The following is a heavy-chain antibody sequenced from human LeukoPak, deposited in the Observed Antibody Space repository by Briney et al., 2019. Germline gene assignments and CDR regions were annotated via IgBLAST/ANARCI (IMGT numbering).Heavy chain of an antibody. CDR3: ARPYYYDSSGYYTPPLDY. V-gene: IGHV3-21*01. CDR1: GFTFSSYS. CDR2: ISSSSSYI. Sequence: SGGSLRLSCAASGFTFSSYSMNWVRQAPGKGLEWVSSISSSSSYIYYADLVKGRFTISRDNAKNSLYLQMNSLRAGDTAVYYCARPYYYDSSGYYTPPLDYWGQGTLVTVSS. J-gene: IGHJ4*02. D-gene: IGHD3-22*01.